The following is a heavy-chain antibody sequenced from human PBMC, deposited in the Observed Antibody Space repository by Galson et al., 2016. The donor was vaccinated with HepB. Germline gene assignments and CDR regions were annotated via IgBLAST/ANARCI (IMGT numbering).Heavy chain of an antibody. CDR3: TRGTLGTAATMAFDY. CDR1: GDSVSSGTYY. Sequence: SETLSLTCTVSGDSVSSGTYYWTWIRQSPEKGLEWIGCIYYSGSANYNPSLKSRVTISVDTAKNQFSLKLNSVTAADTAVYYCTRGTLGTAATMAFDYWGQGTLVSVSS. CDR2: IYYSGSA. V-gene: IGHV4-61*01. D-gene: IGHD4/OR15-4a*01. J-gene: IGHJ4*02.